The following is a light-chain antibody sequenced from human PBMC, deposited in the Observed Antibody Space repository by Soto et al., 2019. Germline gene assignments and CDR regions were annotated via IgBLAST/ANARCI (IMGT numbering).Light chain of an antibody. J-gene: IGKJ3*01. CDR1: QSVVSTA. CDR3: QYYGSSTGFT. Sequence: EIVLTQSPGTLSLSPGERATLSCRASQSVVSTAVVWYQKKPGQAPRLLIYGGSNRGPGIPDRFSGSGAGTDFTLTISRLDPEDFAVYYCQYYGSSTGFTFGPGTKVDIK. V-gene: IGKV3-20*01. CDR2: GGS.